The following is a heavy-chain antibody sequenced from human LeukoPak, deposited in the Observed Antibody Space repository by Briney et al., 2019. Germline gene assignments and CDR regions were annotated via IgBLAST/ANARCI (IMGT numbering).Heavy chain of an antibody. CDR1: GYTFTAYY. D-gene: IGHD4-23*01. CDR3: ARIREWASTVGAFDY. J-gene: IGHJ4*01. Sequence: ASVKVSCKASGYTFTAYYVHRVRQAPGQGLEWMGWINPNIGGTNYAQKFQGRVTMTRVTSISTAYMELSRLRSDDTAVYYCARIREWASTVGAFDYWGQGALVTVSS. V-gene: IGHV1-2*02. CDR2: INPNIGGT.